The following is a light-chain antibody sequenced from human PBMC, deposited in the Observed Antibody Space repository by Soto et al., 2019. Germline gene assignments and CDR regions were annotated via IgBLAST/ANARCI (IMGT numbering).Light chain of an antibody. CDR2: EGS. Sequence: QSVLTQPASVSGSPGQSITISCTGTSSDVGSYNLVSWYQQHPGKAPKLMIYEGSKRPSGVSNRFSGSKSGNTASLTISGLQAEDEADYYCCSDAGSSILFGGGNKVTVL. V-gene: IGLV2-23*01. CDR1: SSDVGSYNL. J-gene: IGLJ2*01. CDR3: CSDAGSSIL.